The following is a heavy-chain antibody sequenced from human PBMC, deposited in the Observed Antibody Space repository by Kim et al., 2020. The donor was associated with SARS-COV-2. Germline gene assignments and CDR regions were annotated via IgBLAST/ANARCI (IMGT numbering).Heavy chain of an antibody. Sequence: ASVKVSCKASGYTFTGYYMHWVRQAPGQGLEWMGRINPNSGGTNYAQKFQGRVTMTRDTSISTAYMELSRLRSDDTAVYYCARDGPDLETGYSSSWYGYWGQGTLVTVSS. CDR1: GYTFTGYY. D-gene: IGHD6-13*01. CDR2: INPNSGGT. CDR3: ARDGPDLETGYSSSWYGY. V-gene: IGHV1-2*06. J-gene: IGHJ4*02.